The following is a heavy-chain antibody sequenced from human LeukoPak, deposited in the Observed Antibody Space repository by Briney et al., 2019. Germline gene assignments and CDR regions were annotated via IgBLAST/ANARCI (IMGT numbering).Heavy chain of an antibody. CDR2: ISGSGGST. V-gene: IGHV3-23*01. CDR3: AKSHCSSTSCYSDY. D-gene: IGHD2-2*01. J-gene: IGHJ4*02. Sequence: PGGSLILSCAASGFTFSNSAMNWVRQAPGKGLEWVSAISGSGGSTYYADSVKGRFTISRDNSKNTLYLQMNSLRAEDTAVYYCAKSHCSSTSCYSDYWGQGTLVTVSS. CDR1: GFTFSNSA.